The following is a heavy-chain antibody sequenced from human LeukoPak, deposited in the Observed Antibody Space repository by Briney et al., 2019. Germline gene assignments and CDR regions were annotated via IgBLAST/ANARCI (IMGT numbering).Heavy chain of an antibody. V-gene: IGHV3-30*18. CDR2: ISDDRSNK. CDR3: AKTAASMDV. CDR1: GFTFSSYD. Sequence: GGSLRLSCAASGFTFSSYDMHWVRQASGKGLEWVAVISDDRSNKYYADSVKGRFTISRDNSKNTLYLQMNSLRAEDTAVYYCAKTAASMDVWGKGITVTVSS. J-gene: IGHJ6*03. D-gene: IGHD2-15*01.